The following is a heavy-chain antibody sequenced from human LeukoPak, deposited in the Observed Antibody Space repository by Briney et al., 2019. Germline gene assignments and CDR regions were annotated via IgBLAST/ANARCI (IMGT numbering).Heavy chain of an antibody. CDR3: ARDALWFGESSYMDV. Sequence: ASVKVSCKSSGYTFTSYGISWVRQAPGQGLEWMGWISAYNGNTNYSQKLQGRVTMTTDTSTRTAYMELRSLRTDDTAVYYCARDALWFGESSYMDVWGKGTTVTVSS. V-gene: IGHV1-18*01. CDR1: GYTFTSYG. D-gene: IGHD3-10*01. CDR2: ISAYNGNT. J-gene: IGHJ6*03.